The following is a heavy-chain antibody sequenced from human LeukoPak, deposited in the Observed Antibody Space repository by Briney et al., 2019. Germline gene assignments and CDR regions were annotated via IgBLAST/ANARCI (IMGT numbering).Heavy chain of an antibody. D-gene: IGHD4-17*01. Sequence: ASVKVSCKASGYTFTGYYMHWVRRAPGQGLEWMGWINPDSGGTNYAQKFQGRVTMTRDTSISIVYMELSRLRSDDTAVYYCARGELTTVFYFQHWGQGTLVTVSS. J-gene: IGHJ1*01. V-gene: IGHV1-2*02. CDR2: INPDSGGT. CDR1: GYTFTGYY. CDR3: ARGELTTVFYFQH.